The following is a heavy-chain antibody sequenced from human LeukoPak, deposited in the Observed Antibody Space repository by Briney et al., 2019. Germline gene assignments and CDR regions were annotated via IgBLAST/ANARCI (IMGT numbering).Heavy chain of an antibody. CDR3: AKSNGYGLVDI. J-gene: IGHJ3*02. CDR2: IFYSGST. CDR1: VGSFSGYH. V-gene: IGHV4-34*12. D-gene: IGHD3-10*01. Sequence: SETLSLTCAVYVGSFSGYHWNWIRQPPGKGLEWIGNIFYSGSTYYGPSLKSRLTISLDTSRNQFSLKLNSVTAADTAVYYCAKSNGYGLVDIWGQGTMVTVSS.